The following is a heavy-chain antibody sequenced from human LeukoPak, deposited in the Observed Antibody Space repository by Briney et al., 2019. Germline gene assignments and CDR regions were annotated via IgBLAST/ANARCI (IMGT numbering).Heavy chain of an antibody. V-gene: IGHV3-7*01. D-gene: IGHD2-2*02. CDR3: ATYTEYYFDY. Sequence: GGSLRLSCAASGFTFSTYWMTWVRQAPGKGLEWVANMKRDGSEVYYANSVKGHFTIFRDNAKNSLYLQMSSLRAEDTAVYYCATYTEYYFDYWGQGTLVTVSS. CDR2: MKRDGSEV. CDR1: GFTFSTYW. J-gene: IGHJ4*02.